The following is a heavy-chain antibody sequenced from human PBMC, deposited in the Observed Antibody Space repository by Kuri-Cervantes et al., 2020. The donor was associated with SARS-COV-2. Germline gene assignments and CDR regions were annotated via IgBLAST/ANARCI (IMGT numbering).Heavy chain of an antibody. V-gene: IGHV4-34*01. Sequence: SETLSLTCAFYGESFSGYYWNWIRQSPGKGLEWIGEVNHRGSTNYNPSLKSRVTISVDTSKNQFSLKLSSVTAADTAVYYCARHGRKGSGYGKHFDYWGQGTLVTVSS. CDR3: ARHGRKGSGYGKHFDY. CDR1: GESFSGYY. CDR2: VNHRGST. J-gene: IGHJ4*02. D-gene: IGHD5-12*01.